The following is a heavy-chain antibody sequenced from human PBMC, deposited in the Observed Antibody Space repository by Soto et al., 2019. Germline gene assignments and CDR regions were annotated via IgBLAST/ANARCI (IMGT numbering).Heavy chain of an antibody. J-gene: IGHJ6*02. Sequence: GGSLRLSCAASGFTFDDYTMHWVRQAPGKGLEWVSLISWDGGSTYYADSVKGRFTISRDNSKNSLYLQMNSLRTEDTALYYCAKSGYDSSAYYSYYGMDVCGQWPTDPVSS. CDR1: GFTFDDYT. V-gene: IGHV3-43*01. CDR2: ISWDGGST. CDR3: AKSGYDSSAYYSYYGMDV. D-gene: IGHD3-22*01.